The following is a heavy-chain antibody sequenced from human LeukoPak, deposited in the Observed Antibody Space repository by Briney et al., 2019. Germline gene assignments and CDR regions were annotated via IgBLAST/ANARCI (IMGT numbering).Heavy chain of an antibody. CDR2: AVLGSGNT. CDR1: GFTFTSSA. CDR3: AVDQGRPAGDAFDY. Sequence: SVKVSCKVSGFTFTSSAAQWVRQARGQRLEWIGWAVLGSGNTNYAQKFQERLTITRDMSTTTAYMELSSLTSEDTAVYFCAVDQGRPAGDAFDYWGQGTLVTVSS. J-gene: IGHJ4*02. D-gene: IGHD2-2*01. V-gene: IGHV1-58*01.